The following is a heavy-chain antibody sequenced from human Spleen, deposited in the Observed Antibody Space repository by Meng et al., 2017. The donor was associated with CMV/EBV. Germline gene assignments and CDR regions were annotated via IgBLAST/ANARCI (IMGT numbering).Heavy chain of an antibody. J-gene: IGHJ4*02. CDR3: AKESVLVVVKWIDY. CDR2: ISSSSSYI. CDR1: GFTFSSYS. D-gene: IGHD3-22*01. Sequence: GGSLRLSCAASGFTFSSYSMNWVRQAPGKGLEWVSSISSSSSYIYYADSVKGRFTISRDNAKNSLYLQMNSLRAEDTAVYYCAKESVLVVVKWIDYWGQGTLVTVSS. V-gene: IGHV3-21*01.